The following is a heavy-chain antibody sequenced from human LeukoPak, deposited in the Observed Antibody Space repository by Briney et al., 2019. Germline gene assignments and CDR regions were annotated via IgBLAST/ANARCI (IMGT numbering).Heavy chain of an antibody. CDR1: GGSISRGSHY. D-gene: IGHD1-26*01. J-gene: IGHJ4*02. CDR2: IHHSGST. V-gene: IGHV4-39*02. Sequence: PSETLSLTCNVSGGSISRGSHYWGWIRQPPGKGLEWISNIHHSGSTSYNPSLKSRVSISADTSKNQFSLKMTSVTAADTAVYFCAKGRYLLRNTFFDSWGQGSLVTVSS. CDR3: AKGRYLLRNTFFDS.